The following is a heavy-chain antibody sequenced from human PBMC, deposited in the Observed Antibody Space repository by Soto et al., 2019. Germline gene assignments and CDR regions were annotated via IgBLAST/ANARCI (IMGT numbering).Heavy chain of an antibody. CDR2: IHYSGRT. J-gene: IGHJ6*02. D-gene: IGHD2-21*01. CDR1: GGSISSGDYY. V-gene: IGHV4-30-4*01. CDR3: ARCEAYPYFCGLDV. Sequence: QVQLQESGPGLVKPSQTLSLTCTVSGGSISSGDYYWNWIRQPPGKGLEWIGYIHYSGRTYYSPSLESRATIPLDMCKNHYYMRRNSVTAEVTGEYYCARCEAYPYFCGLDVWGQGTTGTVS.